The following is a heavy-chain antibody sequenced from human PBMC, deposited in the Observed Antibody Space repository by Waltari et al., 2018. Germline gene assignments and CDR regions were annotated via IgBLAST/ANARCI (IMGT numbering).Heavy chain of an antibody. CDR3: ATDKVVPAARDAFDI. CDR1: GYTFTGYY. J-gene: IGHJ3*02. D-gene: IGHD2-2*01. V-gene: IGHV1-2*06. Sequence: QVQLVQSGAEVKKPGASVKVSCKASGYTFTGYYMHWVRQAPGQGLEWMGRINPNSGGTNYAQKFQGRVTITADTATDTAYMELSSLRSEDTAVYYCATDKVVPAARDAFDIWGQGTMVTVSS. CDR2: INPNSGGT.